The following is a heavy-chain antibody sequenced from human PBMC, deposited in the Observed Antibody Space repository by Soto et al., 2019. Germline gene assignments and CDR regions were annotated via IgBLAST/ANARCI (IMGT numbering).Heavy chain of an antibody. CDR2: IKPDGSET. CDR1: GLTFSADW. CDR3: TSRPSGMTYHAVFDF. J-gene: IGHJ4*02. Sequence: HPGGSLRLSCAASGLTFSADWMTWVRQTPGEGLQWVAAIKPDGSETFYVDSVKVRFTISRDNARNSLFLQMDSLRAEDTAVYYCTSRPSGMTYHAVFDFWGQGTLVTVSS. D-gene: IGHD2-21*02. V-gene: IGHV3-7*03.